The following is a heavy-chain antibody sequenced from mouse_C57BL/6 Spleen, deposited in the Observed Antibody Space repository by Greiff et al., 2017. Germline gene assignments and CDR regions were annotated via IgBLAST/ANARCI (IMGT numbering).Heavy chain of an antibody. V-gene: IGHV1-61*01. CDR2: IYPSDSET. CDR3: ARSGSSSVYAMDY. D-gene: IGHD1-1*01. Sequence: QVQLQQPGAELVRPGSSVKLSCKASGYTFTSYWMDWVKQRPGQGLEWIGNIYPSDSETHYNQKFKDKATLTVDKSSSTAYRQLSSLTSEDSAVYYCARSGSSSVYAMDYWGQGTSVTVSA. J-gene: IGHJ4*01. CDR1: GYTFTSYW.